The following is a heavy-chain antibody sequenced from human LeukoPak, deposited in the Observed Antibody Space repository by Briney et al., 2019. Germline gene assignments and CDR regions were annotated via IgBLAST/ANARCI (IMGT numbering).Heavy chain of an antibody. Sequence: SETLSLTCTVSGGSISSSSYYWSWIRQPPGKGLEWIGYIYYSGSTNYNPSLKSRVTISVDTSKNQFSLRLSSMTAADTAVYYCARVGTCVGGSCYGWGPYYYMDVWGKGTTVTISS. CDR3: ARVGTCVGGSCYGWGPYYYMDV. J-gene: IGHJ6*03. D-gene: IGHD2-15*01. CDR2: IYYSGST. CDR1: GGSISSSSYY. V-gene: IGHV4-61*01.